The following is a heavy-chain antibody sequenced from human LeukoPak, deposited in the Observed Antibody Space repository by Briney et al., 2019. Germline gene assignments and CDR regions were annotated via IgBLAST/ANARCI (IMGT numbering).Heavy chain of an antibody. CDR2: IKSDGSNT. J-gene: IGHJ4*02. D-gene: IGHD4-17*01. CDR1: GFTFSSYW. V-gene: IGHV3-74*01. CDR3: ARAILTPGGATVTRYFDY. Sequence: GGSLRLSSAASGFTFSSYWMHWVRQAPGKGLVWVSRIKSDGSNTNYADSVKGRFTISRDNAKNTLYLQMNSLRAEDTAVYYCARAILTPGGATVTRYFDYWGQGTLVTVSS.